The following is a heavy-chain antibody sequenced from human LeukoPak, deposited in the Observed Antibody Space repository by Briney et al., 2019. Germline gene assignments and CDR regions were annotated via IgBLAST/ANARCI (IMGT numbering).Heavy chain of an antibody. J-gene: IGHJ6*03. Sequence: PGGSLRLSCAASGFTFSSYGMHWVRQAPGKGLEWVAFIRYDGSNKYYADSVKGRFTISRDNSKNTLYLQMNSLRAEDTAVYYCAKVVQYSSSWYGRDYYYYMDVWGKGTTVTVSS. V-gene: IGHV3-30*02. CDR3: AKVVQYSSSWYGRDYYYYMDV. CDR2: IRYDGSNK. CDR1: GFTFSSYG. D-gene: IGHD6-13*01.